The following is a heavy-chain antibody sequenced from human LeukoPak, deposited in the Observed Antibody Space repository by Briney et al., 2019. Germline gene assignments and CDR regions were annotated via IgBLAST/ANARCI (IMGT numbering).Heavy chain of an antibody. J-gene: IGHJ5*02. Sequence: GGSLRLSCAASGFTFSSDAMTWVRQAPGKGLEWVAVISYDGSNKYYKDAVKGRFTISRDNSKNTLFLQMNSLRAEDTAVYYCARDKLLEYGNWFDPWGQGTLVSVSS. V-gene: IGHV3-30-3*01. CDR2: ISYDGSNK. D-gene: IGHD4/OR15-4a*01. CDR3: ARDKLLEYGNWFDP. CDR1: GFTFSSDA.